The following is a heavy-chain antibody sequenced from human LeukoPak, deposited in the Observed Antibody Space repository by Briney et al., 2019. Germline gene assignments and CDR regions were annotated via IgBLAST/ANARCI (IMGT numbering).Heavy chain of an antibody. CDR3: ARERQDTILHSGAFDI. CDR2: IASDGSHT. CDR1: GFTFSTYF. D-gene: IGHD2-21*01. Sequence: GRSLRLSCAASGFTFSTYFMRWVRQAPGKGLEWVADIASDGSHTFYVESVKGRFTISRDNSKNTLYLQMNSLRAEDTAVYFCARERQDTILHSGAFDIWGQRTMVTVSS. J-gene: IGHJ3*02. V-gene: IGHV3-30-3*01.